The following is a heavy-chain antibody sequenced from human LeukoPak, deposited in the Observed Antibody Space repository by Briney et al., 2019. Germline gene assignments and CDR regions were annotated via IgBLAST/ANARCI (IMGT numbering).Heavy chain of an antibody. V-gene: IGHV4-4*07. CDR1: GGSFSGYY. Sequence: SETLSLTCAVYGGSFSGYYWSWIRQPAGKGLEWIGRIYTSGSTNYNPSLKSRVTMSVDTSKNQFSLKLSSVTAADTAVYYCAREVTMVRGGYYYYYMDVWGKGTTVTVSS. D-gene: IGHD3-10*01. CDR2: IYTSGST. CDR3: AREVTMVRGGYYYYYMDV. J-gene: IGHJ6*03.